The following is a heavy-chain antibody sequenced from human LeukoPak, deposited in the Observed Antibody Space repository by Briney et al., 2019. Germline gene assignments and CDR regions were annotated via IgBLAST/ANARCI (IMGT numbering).Heavy chain of an antibody. CDR2: INPNSGGT. D-gene: IGHD5-18*01. J-gene: IGHJ4*02. V-gene: IGHV1-2*02. CDR3: ARQVDTAMAFFDY. Sequence: ASAKVSCKASGYTFTGYYMHWVRQAPGQGLEWMGWINPNSGGTNYAQKFQGRVTMTRDTSISTAYMELSRLRSDDTAVYYCARQVDTAMAFFDYWGQGTLVTVSS. CDR1: GYTFTGYY.